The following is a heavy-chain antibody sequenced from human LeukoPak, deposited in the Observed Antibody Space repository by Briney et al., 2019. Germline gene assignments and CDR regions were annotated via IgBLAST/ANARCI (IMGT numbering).Heavy chain of an antibody. CDR1: GFTFSGSA. CDR2: IRSKANSYAT. CDR3: TRLPEGRGATTDFDY. Sequence: GGSLRLSCATSGFTFSGSAIHWVREASGKGLGWVGRIRSKANSYATAYAASVKGRFTISRDDSKDTAYLQMSSLKTEDTAVYYCTRLPEGRGATTDFDYWGQGTLVTVSS. J-gene: IGHJ4*02. V-gene: IGHV3-73*01. D-gene: IGHD1-26*01.